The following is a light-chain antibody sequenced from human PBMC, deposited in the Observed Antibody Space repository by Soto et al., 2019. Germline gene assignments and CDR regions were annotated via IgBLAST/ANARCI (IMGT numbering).Light chain of an antibody. CDR2: GAS. CDR1: QSVSSN. J-gene: IGKJ4*01. CDR3: QQYNNWPHT. V-gene: IGKV3-15*01. Sequence: EIVMTQSPVTLSVSPGERATLSCRASQSVSSNLAWYQQKPGQAPRLLIYGASTRATGISARFSGSGSGTEFTLTISSLQSEDFAVYYCQQYNNWPHTFGGGTKVEIK.